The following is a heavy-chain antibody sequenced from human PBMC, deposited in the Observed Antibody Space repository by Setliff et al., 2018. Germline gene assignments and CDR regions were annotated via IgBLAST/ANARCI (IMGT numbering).Heavy chain of an antibody. CDR3: ARDPASSGYDTYYYYYYGMDV. J-gene: IGHJ6*02. D-gene: IGHD5-12*01. CDR2: IYYSGST. CDR1: GGSISSGGYY. V-gene: IGHV4-31*03. Sequence: SETLSLTCTVSGGSISSGGYYWSWIRQHPGKGLEWIGYIYYSGSTYYNPSLKSRVTISVDTSKNQFSLKLSSVTAADTAVYYCARDPASSGYDTYYYYYYGMDVWGQGTTVTVSS.